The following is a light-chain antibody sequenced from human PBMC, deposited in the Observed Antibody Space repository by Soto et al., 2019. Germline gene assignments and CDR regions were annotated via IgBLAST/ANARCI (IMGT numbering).Light chain of an antibody. CDR3: QQYNNWPLT. CDR2: KAS. J-gene: IGKJ4*01. Sequence: DIQMTQSPSTVSASVGDRVTITCRASQNINTWLAWYQQKPGKAPKLLILKASSLESGVPSRFSGSASGTEFTLTISSLLSEDFAVYYCQQYNNWPLTFGGGTKVDTK. CDR1: QNINTW. V-gene: IGKV1-5*03.